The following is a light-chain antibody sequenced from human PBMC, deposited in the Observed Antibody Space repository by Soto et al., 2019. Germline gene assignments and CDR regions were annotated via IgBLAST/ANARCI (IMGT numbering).Light chain of an antibody. CDR3: QHYNSYSEP. CDR2: KAS. Sequence: DIQITQSPSTLSGSVGDRVTITCRASQTISSWLAWYQQKPGKAPKLLIYKASTLKSGVPSRFSGSGSGTEFTLTISSLQPDDFATYYCQHYNSYSEPFGQGTKVDIK. CDR1: QTISSW. J-gene: IGKJ1*01. V-gene: IGKV1-5*03.